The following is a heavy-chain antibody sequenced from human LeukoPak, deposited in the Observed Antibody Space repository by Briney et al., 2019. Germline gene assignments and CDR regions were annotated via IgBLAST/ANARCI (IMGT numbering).Heavy chain of an antibody. D-gene: IGHD2-2*01. CDR2: IYSGESA. CDR1: GFSVSSNY. J-gene: IGHJ4*02. Sequence: GGSLRLSCAASGFSVSSNYMSWVRQAPGKGLEWVSTIYSGESAYYADSVKGRFTISRDNSKNALVLQMNSLTAADTAVYYCARDGGSGYCSSSNCYEGFDYWGQGTLVTVSS. CDR3: ARDGGSGYCSSSNCYEGFDY. V-gene: IGHV3-66*01.